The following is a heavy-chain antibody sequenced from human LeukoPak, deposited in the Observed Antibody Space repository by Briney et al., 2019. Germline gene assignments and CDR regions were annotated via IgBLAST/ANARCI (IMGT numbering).Heavy chain of an antibody. V-gene: IGHV6-1*01. J-gene: IGHJ5*02. CDR2: KYYRPKLYN. CDR3: ARGELREYSSSPARWFDP. Sequence: SQTLSLTCALSGDIFSSNSAAWNWSRQSPARGLDWLGRKYYRPKLYNDYAVSVKSRIPINPDTSKNQFSLQLNSVTPEDKAVYYCARGELREYSSSPARWFDPWGEGTLVTVSS. CDR1: GDIFSSNSAA. D-gene: IGHD6-6*01.